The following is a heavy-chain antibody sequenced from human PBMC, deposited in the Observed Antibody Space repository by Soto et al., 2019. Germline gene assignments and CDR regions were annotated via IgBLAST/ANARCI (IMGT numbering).Heavy chain of an antibody. V-gene: IGHV5-51*01. J-gene: IGHJ6*02. CDR3: ARLVADPPTYYYYGMDV. CDR2: IYPGDSDT. CDR1: GYSFTSYW. Sequence: PGESLKISCQGSGYSFTSYWIGWVRQMPGKGLEWMGIIYPGDSDTRYSPSFQGQVTISADKSISTAYLQWSSLKASDTAMYYCARLVADPPTYYYYGMDVWGQGTTVTVSS.